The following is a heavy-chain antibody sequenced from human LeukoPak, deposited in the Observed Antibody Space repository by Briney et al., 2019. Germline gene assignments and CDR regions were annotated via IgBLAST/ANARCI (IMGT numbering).Heavy chain of an antibody. CDR3: AKGHSSGYYYYFDY. D-gene: IGHD3-22*01. CDR2: ISGSGGST. CDR1: GFTFSSYG. Sequence: GGSLRLSCAASGFTFSSYGMSWVRQSPGKGLEWVSVISGSGGSTNYADSVRGRFTISRDNSKNTLYLQMNSLRAEDTAVYYCAKGHSSGYYYYFDYWGQGTLVTVSS. J-gene: IGHJ4*02. V-gene: IGHV3-23*01.